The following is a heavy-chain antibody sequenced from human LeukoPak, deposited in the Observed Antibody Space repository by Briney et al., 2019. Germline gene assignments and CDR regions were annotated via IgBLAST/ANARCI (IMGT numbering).Heavy chain of an antibody. J-gene: IGHJ4*02. V-gene: IGHV4-30-4*08. CDR3: ASTSTTPGLFDY. Sequence: SETLFLTCTVSGGSISSGDYYWSWIRQPPGKGLEWIGYIYYSGSTYYNPSLKSRVTISVDTSKNQFSLKLSSVTAADTAVYYCASTSTTPGLFDYWGQGTLVTVSS. CDR2: IYYSGST. CDR1: GGSISSGDYY. D-gene: IGHD2-15*01.